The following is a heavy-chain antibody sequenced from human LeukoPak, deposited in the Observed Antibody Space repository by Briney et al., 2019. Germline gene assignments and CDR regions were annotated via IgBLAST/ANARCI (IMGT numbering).Heavy chain of an antibody. CDR2: IYHSEST. Sequence: SGTLSLTCAVSGGSISSSNWWSWIRPPPGKGLEWIGEIYHSESTNYNPSLKSRVTISVNTSKNQFSLKLSSVTAADTAVYYCAIVGLSYYYYYMDVWGKGTTVTISS. D-gene: IGHD2-21*01. CDR3: AIVGLSYYYYYMDV. CDR1: GGSISSSNW. V-gene: IGHV4-4*02. J-gene: IGHJ6*03.